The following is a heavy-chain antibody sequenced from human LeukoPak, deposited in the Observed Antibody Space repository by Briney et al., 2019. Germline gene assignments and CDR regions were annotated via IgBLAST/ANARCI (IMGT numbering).Heavy chain of an antibody. V-gene: IGHV3-7*01. J-gene: IGHJ4*02. D-gene: IGHD3-10*01. CDR3: ARAGQEWFGELGFDQ. CDR1: GFTFSTYR. Sequence: PGGSLRLPCAASGFTFSTYRMSWVRQAPGKGLEWVANIKQDGSEKNYVESVKGRFTISRDNAKNSLYLQTNSLRAEDTAVYYCARAGQEWFGELGFDQWGQGTLVIVSS. CDR2: IKQDGSEK.